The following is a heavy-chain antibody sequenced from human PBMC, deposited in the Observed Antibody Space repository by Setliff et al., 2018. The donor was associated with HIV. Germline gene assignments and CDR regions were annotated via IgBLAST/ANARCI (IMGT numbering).Heavy chain of an antibody. D-gene: IGHD4-4*01. CDR1: GYTFTVYD. Sequence: ASVKVSCKASGYTFTVYDITWVRQAPGQGLEWMGWISAYNGNTNYAQKLQGRVTMTTDTSTSTAYMELRSLRSDDTAVYYCAREGYSVDAFDIWGQGTMDTVS. J-gene: IGHJ3*02. CDR3: AREGYSVDAFDI. V-gene: IGHV1-18*01. CDR2: ISAYNGNT.